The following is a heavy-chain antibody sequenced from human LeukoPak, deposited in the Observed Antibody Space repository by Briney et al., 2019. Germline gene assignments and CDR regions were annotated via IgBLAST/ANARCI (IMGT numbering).Heavy chain of an antibody. CDR3: AKDWHSSGYFPYYGMDV. J-gene: IGHJ6*02. V-gene: IGHV3-48*01. Sequence: GGSLRLSCVASGFTVNSYCMNWVRQAPGKGLEWISYISPTSGTIFYADSVKGRFTISRDNSKNTLYLQMNSLRAEDTAVYYCAKDWHSSGYFPYYGMDVWGQGTTVTVSS. D-gene: IGHD3-22*01. CDR2: ISPTSGTI. CDR1: GFTVNSYC.